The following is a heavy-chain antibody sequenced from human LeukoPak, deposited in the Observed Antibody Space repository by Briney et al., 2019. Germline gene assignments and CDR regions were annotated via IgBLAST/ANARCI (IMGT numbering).Heavy chain of an antibody. CDR3: ARGLSYGHDY. D-gene: IGHD5-18*01. J-gene: IGHJ4*02. CDR2: INHSGST. CDR1: GGSFSGYY. Sequence: SETLSLTRAVYGGSFSGYYWSWIRQPPGKGLEWIGEINHSGSTNYNPSLKSRVTISVDTSKNQFSLKLSSVTAADTAVYYCARGLSYGHDYWGQGTLVTVSS. V-gene: IGHV4-34*01.